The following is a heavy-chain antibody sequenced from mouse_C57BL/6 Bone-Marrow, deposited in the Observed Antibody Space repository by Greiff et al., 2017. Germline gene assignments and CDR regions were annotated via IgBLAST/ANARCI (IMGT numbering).Heavy chain of an antibody. CDR3: ARKKKVDGYYDFDY. V-gene: IGHV1-81*01. J-gene: IGHJ2*01. Sequence: QVQLQQSGAELARPGASVKLSCKASGYTFTSYGISWVKQRTGQGLEWIGEIYPRSGNTYYNEKFKGKATLTADKSSSTAYMELRSLTSENSAVYFCARKKKVDGYYDFDYWGQGTTLTVSS. CDR1: GYTFTSYG. CDR2: IYPRSGNT. D-gene: IGHD2-3*01.